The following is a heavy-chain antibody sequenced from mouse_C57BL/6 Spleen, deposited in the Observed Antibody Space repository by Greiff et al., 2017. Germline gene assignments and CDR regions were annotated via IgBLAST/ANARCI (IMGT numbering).Heavy chain of an antibody. CDR2: IWSGGST. CDR3: ARNPVVADYYAMDY. V-gene: IGHV2-2*01. J-gene: IGHJ4*01. Sequence: VQLQQSGPGLVQPSQSLSITCTVSGFSLTSYGVHWVRQSPGKGLEWLGVIWSGGSTDFNAAFISRLSISKDNSKSQVFFKMNSLQADDTAIYYCARNPVVADYYAMDYWGQGTSVTVSS. CDR1: GFSLTSYG. D-gene: IGHD1-1*01.